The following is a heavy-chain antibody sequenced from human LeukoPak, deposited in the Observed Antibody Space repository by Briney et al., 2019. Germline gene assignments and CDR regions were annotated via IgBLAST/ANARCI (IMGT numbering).Heavy chain of an antibody. D-gene: IGHD1-1*01. V-gene: IGHV4-31*03. J-gene: IGHJ3*02. CDR1: GGSISSGGYY. CDR3: ARVRLSWNEHDAFDI. Sequence: SQTLSLTCTVSGGSISSGGYYWSWIRQHPGKGLEWIGYIYYSGSTYYNPSLKSRVTVSVDTSKNQFSLKLSSVTAADTAVYYCARVRLSWNEHDAFDIWGQGTMVTVSS. CDR2: IYYSGST.